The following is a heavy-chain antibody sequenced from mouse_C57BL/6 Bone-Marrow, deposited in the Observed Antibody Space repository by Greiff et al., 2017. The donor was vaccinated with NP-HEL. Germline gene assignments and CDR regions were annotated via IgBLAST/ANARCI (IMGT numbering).Heavy chain of an antibody. V-gene: IGHV1-26*01. D-gene: IGHD1-1*01. CDR2: LNPNNGGT. CDR1: GYTFTDYY. J-gene: IGHJ1*03. Sequence: VQLQQSGPELVKPGASVKISCKASGYTFTDYYMNWVKQSHGKSLEWIGDLNPNNGGTSYNQKFKGKATLTVDKSSSTAYMELRSLTSEDSAVYYCARWGYYGSSPYWYFDVCGTGTTVTVSS. CDR3: ARWGYYGSSPYWYFDV.